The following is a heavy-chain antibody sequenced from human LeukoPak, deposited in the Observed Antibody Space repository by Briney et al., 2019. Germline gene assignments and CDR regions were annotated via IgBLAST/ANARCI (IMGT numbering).Heavy chain of an antibody. V-gene: IGHV1-8*01. D-gene: IGHD2-21*01. CDR2: MNPNSGNT. J-gene: IGHJ3*02. Sequence: ASVKVSCKASGYTFTSYDINWVRQATGQGLEWMGWMNPNSGNTGYAQKFQGRVTLTRNTSISTAYMELSSLRSEDTAVYYCASGPILWWDGYAFDIWGQGTMVTVSS. CDR1: GYTFTSYD. CDR3: ASGPILWWDGYAFDI.